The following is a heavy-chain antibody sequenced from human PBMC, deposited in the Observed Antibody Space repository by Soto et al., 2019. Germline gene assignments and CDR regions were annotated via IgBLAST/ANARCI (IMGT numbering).Heavy chain of an antibody. CDR2: IIPIFGTA. V-gene: IGHV1-69*13. D-gene: IGHD5-12*01. Sequence: SVKVSCKASGGTFSSYAISWVRQAPGQGLEWMGGIIPIFGTANYAQKFQGRVTITADESTSTAYMELSSLRSEDTAVYYCARRDGYNFPFDYWGQGTLVTVSS. J-gene: IGHJ4*02. CDR3: ARRDGYNFPFDY. CDR1: GGTFSSYA.